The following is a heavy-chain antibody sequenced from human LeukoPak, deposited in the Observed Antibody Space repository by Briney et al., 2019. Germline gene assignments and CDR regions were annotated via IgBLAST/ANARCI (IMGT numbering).Heavy chain of an antibody. CDR1: GFTFSDYY. CDR2: RSSSGNTI. J-gene: IGHJ3*02. Sequence: GGSLRLSCAASGFTFSDYYMNWIRQAPGKGLEWISYRSSSGNTIYYADSVKGRFTISRDNAKNSLYLQMNSLRAEDTAVYYCARDTNWDIVVVPAAITDAFDIWGQGTMVTVSS. D-gene: IGHD2-2*02. V-gene: IGHV3-11*01. CDR3: ARDTNWDIVVVPAAITDAFDI.